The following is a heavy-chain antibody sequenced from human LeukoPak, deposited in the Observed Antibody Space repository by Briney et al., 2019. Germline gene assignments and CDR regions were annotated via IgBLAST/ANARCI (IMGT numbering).Heavy chain of an antibody. CDR2: IKQDGSAK. V-gene: IGHV3-7*03. CDR1: GFTFSSHW. CDR3: ARDRREEWGNWFDP. J-gene: IGHJ5*02. D-gene: IGHD3-3*01. Sequence: GGSLRLSCAASGFTFSSHWMSWVRQAPGKGLEGVANIKQDGSAKYYVDSVRGRFTISRDNAKTSLYLQMNSLRAEDTAVYYCARDRREEWGNWFDPWGQGTLVTVSS.